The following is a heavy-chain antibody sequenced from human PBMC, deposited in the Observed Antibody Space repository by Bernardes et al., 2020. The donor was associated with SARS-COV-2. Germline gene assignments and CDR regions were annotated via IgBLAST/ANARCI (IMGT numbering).Heavy chain of an antibody. V-gene: IGHV2-5*02. Sequence: SGATQTILTHIFTHIYTFSGSPLSPSAGGVAWIGQPPGKAREWLALIYWDDDKRYSPSLKSKLTIGKDTSKNQVVLTMTNMDPVDTATYYCAHRLLYFGYWSQGTLVTVSS. CDR2: IYWDDDK. CDR3: AHRLLYFGY. J-gene: IGHJ4*02. CDR1: GSPLSPSAGG.